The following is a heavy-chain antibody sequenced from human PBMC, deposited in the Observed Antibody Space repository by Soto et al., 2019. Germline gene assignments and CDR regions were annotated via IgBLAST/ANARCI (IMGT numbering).Heavy chain of an antibody. V-gene: IGHV3-74*01. J-gene: IGHJ4*02. D-gene: IGHD3-10*01. Sequence: EVQLVESGGGVVQPGGSLSLSCAASGFTFSGSWMHWVRQAPGKGLVWVSRINGDGSGTSYADFVKGRFTISRDDAKNTLFLQMNGLRAEDTAVYYCARGIFGSGTANDYWCQGTLVTVSS. CDR3: ARGIFGSGTANDY. CDR2: INGDGSGT. CDR1: GFTFSGSW.